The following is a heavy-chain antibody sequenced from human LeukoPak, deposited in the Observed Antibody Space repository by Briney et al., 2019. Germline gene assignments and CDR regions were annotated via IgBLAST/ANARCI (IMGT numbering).Heavy chain of an antibody. CDR2: IIPIFGTA. CDR3: ASSYGDYVNFDY. J-gene: IGHJ4*02. Sequence: GSSVKVSCKASGGTFSSYAISWVRQAPGQGLEWMGGIIPIFGTANYAQKFQGRVTITTDESTGTAYMELSSLRSEDTAVYYCASSYGDYVNFDYWGQGTLVTVSS. CDR1: GGTFSSYA. V-gene: IGHV1-69*05. D-gene: IGHD4-17*01.